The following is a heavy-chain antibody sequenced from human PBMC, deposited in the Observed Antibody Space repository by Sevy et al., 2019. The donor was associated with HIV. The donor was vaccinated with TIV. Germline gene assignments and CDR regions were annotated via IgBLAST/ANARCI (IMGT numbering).Heavy chain of an antibody. V-gene: IGHV3-74*01. D-gene: IGHD3-16*02. CDR3: ATSIEGSVYR. Sequence: GGSLRLSCTASGFTFSSYWMHWVRQAPGKGLVWVSLINNDGSSTTYADSVKGRFTISRDNAKYTLFLQMNSLRAEDTAVYYCATSIEGSVYRWGQGTLVTVSS. CDR2: INNDGSST. CDR1: GFTFSSYW. J-gene: IGHJ4*02.